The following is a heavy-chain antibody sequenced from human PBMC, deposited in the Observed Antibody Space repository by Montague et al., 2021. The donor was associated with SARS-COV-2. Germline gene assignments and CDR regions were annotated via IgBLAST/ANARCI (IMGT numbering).Heavy chain of an antibody. V-gene: IGHV4-59*11. D-gene: IGHD3-10*02. CDR2: INYVGGS. Sequence: SETLSLTCTVSGGSISSHFWSWIRQPPGKGLEWIAYINYVGGSNXNPSLKSRANVSVETSKNQFSLKLTSLIAADTAVYYCARATSVRGAVSWFDPWGQGILVSVSS. CDR3: ARATSVRGAVSWFDP. CDR1: GGSISSHF. J-gene: IGHJ5*02.